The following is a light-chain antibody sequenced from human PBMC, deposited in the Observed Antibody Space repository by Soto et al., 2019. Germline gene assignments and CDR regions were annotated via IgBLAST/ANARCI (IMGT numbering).Light chain of an antibody. Sequence: QSVLTQPPSASGTPGQRVTISCSGSSSNIGSYSVSWYQQFPGTAPRLLIYSDNQRPSGVPDRFSASKSGTSASLAITGLQAEDEADYYCQSYDSSLSGVVFGGGTKLTVL. CDR3: QSYDSSLSGVV. CDR1: SSNIGSYS. J-gene: IGLJ2*01. CDR2: SDN. V-gene: IGLV1-44*01.